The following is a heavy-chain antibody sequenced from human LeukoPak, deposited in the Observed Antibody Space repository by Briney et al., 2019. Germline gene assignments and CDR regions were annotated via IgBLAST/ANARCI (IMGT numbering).Heavy chain of an antibody. J-gene: IGHJ4*02. CDR1: GFTFSSYS. CDR2: ISSSSSTI. D-gene: IGHD4-17*01. Sequence: GGSLRLSCAASGFTFSSYSMNWVRQAPGKGLEWVSYISSSSSTIYYADSVKGRLTISRDNAKNSLYLQMNSLRAEDTAVYYCARWTTVTTFDYWGQGTLVTVSS. CDR3: ARWTTVTTFDY. V-gene: IGHV3-48*04.